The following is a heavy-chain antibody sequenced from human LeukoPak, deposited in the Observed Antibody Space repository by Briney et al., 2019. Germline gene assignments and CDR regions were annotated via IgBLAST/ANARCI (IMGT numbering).Heavy chain of an antibody. J-gene: IGHJ4*02. D-gene: IGHD2-15*01. CDR3: ARVNRMVPGYCSGGTCPGDY. CDR2: ISSSSSNT. Sequence: GGSLRLSCAASGFTFSSYGMSWVRQAPGKGLEWVAYISSSSSNTYYADSVKGRFTISRDNARNSLYLQMNSLRAEDTAVYYCARVNRMVPGYCSGGTCPGDYWGQGTLVTVSS. CDR1: GFTFSSYG. V-gene: IGHV3-48*01.